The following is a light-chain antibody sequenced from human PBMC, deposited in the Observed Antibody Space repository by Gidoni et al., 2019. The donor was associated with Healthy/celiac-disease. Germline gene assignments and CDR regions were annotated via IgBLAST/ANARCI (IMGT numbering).Light chain of an antibody. J-gene: IGKJ5*01. CDR2: DAS. CDR3: QQRSNWPPSIT. Sequence: DIVLTQSPAPLSLSPGEIATLSCRASQSVSSYLAWYQQNPGQAPRLLIYDASNRATGIPARFSGSGSGTDFTLTISSLEPEDFAVYYCQQRSNWPPSITFGQXTRLEIK. CDR1: QSVSSY. V-gene: IGKV3-11*01.